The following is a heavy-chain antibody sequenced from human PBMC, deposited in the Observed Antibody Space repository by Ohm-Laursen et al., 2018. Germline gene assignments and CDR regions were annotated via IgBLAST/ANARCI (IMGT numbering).Heavy chain of an antibody. D-gene: IGHD5-24*01. J-gene: IGHJ4*02. CDR1: GGSFSGYY. Sequence: SETLSLTCAVYGGSFSGYYWSWIRQPPGKGLEWIGEIDHSGSTNYNPSLKSRVTMSLDTSKNQFSLRLSSVTAADTAVYYCVRHGGGYNYFDYWGQGTLVTVSS. CDR3: VRHGGGYNYFDY. V-gene: IGHV4-34*01. CDR2: IDHSGST.